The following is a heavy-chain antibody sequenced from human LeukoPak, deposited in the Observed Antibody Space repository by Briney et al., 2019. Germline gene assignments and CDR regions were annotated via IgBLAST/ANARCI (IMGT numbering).Heavy chain of an antibody. CDR3: AREKNVVTQGIFDY. Sequence: GRSLRLSCAASGFTFSSYAMHWVRQAPGKGLEWVAVISYDGSNKYYADSVKGRFTISRDNAKNSLYLQMNSLRAEDTAVYYCAREKNVVTQGIFDYWGQGTLVTVSS. D-gene: IGHD4-23*01. CDR2: ISYDGSNK. CDR1: GFTFSSYA. J-gene: IGHJ4*02. V-gene: IGHV3-30*07.